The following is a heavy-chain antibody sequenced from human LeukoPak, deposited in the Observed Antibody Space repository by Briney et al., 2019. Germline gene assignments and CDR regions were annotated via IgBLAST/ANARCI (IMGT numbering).Heavy chain of an antibody. CDR1: GGPLTRYY. CDR2: VHHSGST. V-gene: IGHV4-59*01. CDR3: ARGGYSFAPGVLDI. J-gene: IGHJ3*02. D-gene: IGHD5-18*01. Sequence: KPSETLSLTCTVSGGPLTRYYWSWNRQPPGEGLEWIGYVHHSGSTSYNPSLKSRVTTSVDTSKNQFSLNLSSVTAADTAVYYCARGGYSFAPGVLDIWGQGTLVTVSP.